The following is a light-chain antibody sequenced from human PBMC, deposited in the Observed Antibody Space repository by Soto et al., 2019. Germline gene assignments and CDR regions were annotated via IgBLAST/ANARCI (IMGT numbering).Light chain of an antibody. CDR1: QSVSSSY. V-gene: IGKV3-20*01. CDR3: QQYGSSPFT. J-gene: IGKJ3*01. Sequence: EIVLTQSPGTLSLSPGERATLSCRASQSVSSSYLAWYQKKPGQAPRLLIYCASSRATGIPDRFSGSGSGTDFTLTISRLEPEDFAVYYCQQYGSSPFTFGPGTKVDIK. CDR2: CAS.